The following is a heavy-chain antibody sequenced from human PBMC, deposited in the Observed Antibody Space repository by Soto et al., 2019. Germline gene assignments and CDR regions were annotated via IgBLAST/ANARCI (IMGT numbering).Heavy chain of an antibody. CDR2: MNPNSGNT. J-gene: IGHJ6*03. Sequence: ASVKVSCKASGYTFTSYDINWVRQATGQGLEWMGWMNPNSGNTGYAQKFQGRVTMTRNTSISTAYMELSSLRSEDTAVYYCARGDPTLLYDYMDVWGKGTTVTVSS. V-gene: IGHV1-8*01. CDR1: GYTFTSYD. D-gene: IGHD2-15*01. CDR3: ARGDPTLLYDYMDV.